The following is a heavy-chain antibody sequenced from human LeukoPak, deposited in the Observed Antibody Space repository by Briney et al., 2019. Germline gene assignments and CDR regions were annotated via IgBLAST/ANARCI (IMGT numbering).Heavy chain of an antibody. CDR1: GGSFSGYY. CDR2: INHSGST. CDR3: ALYSYGPNYFDY. D-gene: IGHD5-18*01. V-gene: IGHV4-34*01. Sequence: KSSETLSLTCAVYGGSFSGYYWSWVRQPPGKGLEWIGEINHSGSTNYNPSLKSRVTISVDTSKNQFSLKLSSVTAADTAVYYCALYSYGPNYFDYWGQGTLVTVSS. J-gene: IGHJ4*02.